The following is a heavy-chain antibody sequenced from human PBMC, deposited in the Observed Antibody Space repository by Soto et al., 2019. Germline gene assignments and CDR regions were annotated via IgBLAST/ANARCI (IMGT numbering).Heavy chain of an antibody. J-gene: IGHJ4*02. D-gene: IGHD2-2*01. Sequence: EVQXVXXGXGXXXPXGSLRLSCAASGFSVTNNYMNWVRQXXGKGLEWVSIIDIGGNTYYADSVKDRFTISRDNSRNTLYLHMDSLRAEDTAVYYCARGRGSTGYLGREHYFDYWGQGTLVTVSP. CDR3: ARGRGSTGYLGREHYFDY. V-gene: IGHV3-66*01. CDR1: GFSVTNNY. CDR2: IDIGGNT.